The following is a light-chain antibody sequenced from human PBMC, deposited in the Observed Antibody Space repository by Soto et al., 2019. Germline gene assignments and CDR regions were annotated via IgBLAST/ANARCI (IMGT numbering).Light chain of an antibody. CDR1: QDISNY. Sequence: DIQMTQSPSSLSASVGDRATITCQASQDISNYLNWYQQKPGKAPKLLIYDASNLETGVPSRFSGSGSGTDFTFTISSLQPADIATYYCQQYDNLPALTFGGGTKVEIK. CDR2: DAS. CDR3: QQYDNLPALT. V-gene: IGKV1-33*01. J-gene: IGKJ4*01.